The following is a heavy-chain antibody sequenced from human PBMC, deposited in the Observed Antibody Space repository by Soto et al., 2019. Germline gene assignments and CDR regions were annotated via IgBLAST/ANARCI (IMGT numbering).Heavy chain of an antibody. CDR2: ISSSSSYI. D-gene: IGHD2-15*01. Sequence: PGGSLRLSFASSGFTFSSYSMNWVLQAPVKGLEWVSSISSSSSYIYYADSVKGRFTISRDNAKNSLYLQMNSLRAEDTAVYYCARDIVQVVVAATYNWFDPWGQGTLVTVSS. J-gene: IGHJ5*02. CDR1: GFTFSSYS. CDR3: ARDIVQVVVAATYNWFDP. V-gene: IGHV3-21*01.